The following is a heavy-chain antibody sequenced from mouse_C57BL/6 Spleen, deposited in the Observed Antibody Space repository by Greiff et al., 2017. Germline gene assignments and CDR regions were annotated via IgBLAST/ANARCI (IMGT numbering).Heavy chain of an antibody. V-gene: IGHV1-55*01. J-gene: IGHJ2*01. CDR3: ARPLYGSSYGY. CDR1: GYTFTSYW. D-gene: IGHD1-1*01. CDR2: IYPGSGST. Sequence: QVQLQQPGAELVKPGASVKMSCKASGYTFTSYWITWVKQRPGQGLEWIGVIYPGSGSTNYNEKFKSKATLTVDTSSSTAYMQLSSLTSEDSAVYYCARPLYGSSYGYWGQGTTLTVSS.